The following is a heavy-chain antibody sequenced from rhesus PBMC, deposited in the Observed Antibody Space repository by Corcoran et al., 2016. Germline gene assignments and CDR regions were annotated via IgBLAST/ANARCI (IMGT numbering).Heavy chain of an antibody. V-gene: IGHV4-169*01. D-gene: IGHD5-36*01. CDR3: ARGRRATASFDY. CDR1: GGSISSSY. Sequence: QLQLQESGPGLVKPSETLSVTCAVSGGSISSSYWSWVRPAPGKGLEWIGYIYGSGSSTNYNPSLKRRVTLSVDTSKNQLSLKLSSVTAADTAVYYCARGRRATASFDYWGQGVLVTVSS. CDR2: IYGSGSST. J-gene: IGHJ4*01.